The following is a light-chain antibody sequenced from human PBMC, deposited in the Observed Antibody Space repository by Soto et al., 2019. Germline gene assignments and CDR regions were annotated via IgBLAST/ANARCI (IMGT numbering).Light chain of an antibody. CDR3: QQYGTSPYT. CDR2: GAS. CDR1: QTVNTNY. V-gene: IGKV3-20*01. J-gene: IGKJ2*01. Sequence: EIVLTQSPATLSLSPGERATLSCRASQTVNTNYLAWYQQKAGQTPRLLIYGASSRATGIPDRFSGSGSATDFTLTISRLEPEDFAVYYCQQYGTSPYTCGQGTNLEIK.